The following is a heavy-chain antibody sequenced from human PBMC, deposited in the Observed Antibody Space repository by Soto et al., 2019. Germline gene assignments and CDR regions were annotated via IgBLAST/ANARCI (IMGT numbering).Heavy chain of an antibody. CDR2: IYHSGST. CDR1: GDSINSNNW. Sequence: QVQLQESGPGLVKPSGTLSLTCAVSGDSINSNNWWSWVRQPPGKGLEWIGEIYHSGSTNYNPSLKGRVTMSRDNSRSQFSLILSSVTAADTAIYDCAFASTNDFDYWGQGTLVTVSS. V-gene: IGHV4-4*02. CDR3: AFASTNDFDY. J-gene: IGHJ4*02. D-gene: IGHD1-1*01.